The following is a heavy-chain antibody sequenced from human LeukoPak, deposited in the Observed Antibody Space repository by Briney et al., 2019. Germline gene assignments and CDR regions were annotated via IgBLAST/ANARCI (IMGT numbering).Heavy chain of an antibody. V-gene: IGHV3-23*01. J-gene: IGHJ4*02. D-gene: IGHD6-13*01. CDR3: ARGMSSLLDY. CDR2: ISGSGDYT. Sequence: GGSLRLSCAASGFTFSSQAMSWVRQASGKGLEWVSAISGSGDYTYYIDSVKGRFTISRDNAKNSLYLQMNSLRAEDTAVYYCARGMSSLLDYWGQGTLVTVSS. CDR1: GFTFSSQA.